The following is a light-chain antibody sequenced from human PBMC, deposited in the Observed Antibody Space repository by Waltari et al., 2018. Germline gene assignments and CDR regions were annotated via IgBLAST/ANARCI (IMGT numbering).Light chain of an antibody. V-gene: IGKV3-20*01. CDR1: QSVSRA. CDR3: QHYLRLPVT. Sequence: EIVLTQSPGTLSLSIGERATLPCRASQSVSRALTWYQQKPGKAPRLLIYGASTRATGIPDRFSGSGSGTDFSLTISRLEPDDFAVYYCQHYLRLPVTFGQGTTVEMK. J-gene: IGKJ1*01. CDR2: GAS.